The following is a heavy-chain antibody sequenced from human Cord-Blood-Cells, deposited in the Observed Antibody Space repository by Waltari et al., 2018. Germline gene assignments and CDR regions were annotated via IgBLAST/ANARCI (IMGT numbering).Heavy chain of an antibody. J-gene: IGHJ4*02. CDR3: AKDRVAAAGKGDY. V-gene: IGHV3-23*01. CDR2: ICWIGCST. D-gene: IGHD6-13*01. CDR1: GFTFSSYA. Sequence: EVQLLESGGGLVQPGGSLRLSCAASGFTFSSYAMSWVRQAPGKGLDGFSVICWIGCSTYYAASVRGRFTISRVNSKNTLDLQMNSLRAEDTAVYYCAKDRVAAAGKGDYWGQGTLVTVSS.